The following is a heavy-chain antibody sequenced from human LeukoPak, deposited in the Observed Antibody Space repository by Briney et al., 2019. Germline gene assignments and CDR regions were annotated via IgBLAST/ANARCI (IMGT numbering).Heavy chain of an antibody. CDR2: IHTSGST. D-gene: IGHD6-6*01. J-gene: IGHJ4*02. CDR1: GDSISSYY. Sequence: PSETLSLTCTVSGDSISSYYWSWIRQPAGKGLEWIGRIHTSGSTNHNPSLTSRVTMSVDTSKNRFSLKLTSVTAADTAVYYCARETAELGRSFDYWGQGAQVTVSS. V-gene: IGHV4-4*07. CDR3: ARETAELGRSFDY.